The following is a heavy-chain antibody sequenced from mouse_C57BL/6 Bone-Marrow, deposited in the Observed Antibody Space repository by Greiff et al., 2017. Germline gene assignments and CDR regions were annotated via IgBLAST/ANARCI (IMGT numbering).Heavy chain of an antibody. D-gene: IGHD4-1*01. J-gene: IGHJ3*01. Sequence: VQLQQSGAELVRPGASVTLSCKASGYTFTDYEMHWVKQTPVHGLEWIGAINPATGGTAYNQKFKGKAILTADKSSSTAYMELRSLTSEDSAVYYCTDWDVWFAYWGQGTLITVSA. CDR3: TDWDVWFAY. CDR1: GYTFTDYE. V-gene: IGHV1-15*01. CDR2: INPATGGT.